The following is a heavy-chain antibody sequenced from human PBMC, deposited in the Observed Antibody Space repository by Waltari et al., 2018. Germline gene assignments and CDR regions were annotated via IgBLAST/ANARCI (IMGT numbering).Heavy chain of an antibody. CDR2: ISYDGSNE. Sequence: QVHLVESGGGVVQPGGSLRLSCAAPGFNFTLFGMHWVRQAPGKGVEWVSFISYDGSNENDADSVKGRFTMSRDNSKKMLYVQMNNLRAEDSAVYYCVKGNEIDYWGQGTLVTVSS. D-gene: IGHD1-1*01. CDR3: VKGNEIDY. V-gene: IGHV3-30*02. J-gene: IGHJ4*02. CDR1: GFNFTLFG.